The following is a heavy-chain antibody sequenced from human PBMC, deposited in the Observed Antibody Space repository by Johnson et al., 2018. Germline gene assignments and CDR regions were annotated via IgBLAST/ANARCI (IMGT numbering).Heavy chain of an antibody. D-gene: IGHD2-21*02. CDR3: ARDVTATGDAFDI. Sequence: VQLQESGGGLVQPGGSLRLSCAASGFTFSSNWMHWVRQAPGKGLVWVSRINSDGSSTRYADSVKGRFTIARDNAKNTLYLQMNSLRAEDTAVYYCARDVTATGDAFDIWGLGTMVTVSS. V-gene: IGHV3-74*01. J-gene: IGHJ3*02. CDR1: GFTFSSNW. CDR2: INSDGSST.